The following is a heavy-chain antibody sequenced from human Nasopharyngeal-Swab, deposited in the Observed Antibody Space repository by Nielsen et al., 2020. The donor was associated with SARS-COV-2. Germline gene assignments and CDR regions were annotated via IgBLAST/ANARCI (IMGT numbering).Heavy chain of an antibody. D-gene: IGHD2-2*01. CDR3: ARALGYCSSTSCPTLLWYGDI. CDR2: IYYSGST. V-gene: IGHV4-59*01. CDR1: GGSISSYY. J-gene: IGHJ2*01. Sequence: SETLSLTCTVSGGSISSYYWSWIRQPPGKGLEWIGYIYYSGSTNYNPSLKSRVTISVDTSKNQFSLKLSSVTAADTAVYYCARALGYCSSTSCPTLLWYGDIWGRGTLVTVSS.